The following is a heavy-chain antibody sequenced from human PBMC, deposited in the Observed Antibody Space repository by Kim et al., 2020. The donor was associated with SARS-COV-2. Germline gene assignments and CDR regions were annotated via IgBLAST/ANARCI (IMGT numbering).Heavy chain of an antibody. J-gene: IGHJ4*02. CDR2: ISYDGSNK. D-gene: IGHD3-10*01. Sequence: GGSLRLSCAASGFTFSSYGMHWVRQAPGKGLEWVAVISYDGSNKYYADSVKGRFTISRDNSKNTLYLQMNSLRAEDTAVYYCAKDRVLWFGELPDYWGQG. CDR3: AKDRVLWFGELPDY. V-gene: IGHV3-30*18. CDR1: GFTFSSYG.